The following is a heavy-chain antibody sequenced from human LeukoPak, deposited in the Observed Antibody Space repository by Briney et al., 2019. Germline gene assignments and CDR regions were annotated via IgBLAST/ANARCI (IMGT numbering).Heavy chain of an antibody. CDR2: ISSSTSYI. D-gene: IGHD6-19*01. V-gene: IGHV3-21*04. J-gene: IGHJ4*02. CDR3: AKSGSGWYGYYLEY. Sequence: PGGSLRLSCAASGFTFSSYNMNWVRQAPGKGLEWVSSISSSTSYIYYADSVKGRFTISRDNAKNSLYLQMNSLRGEDTAVYYCAKSGSGWYGYYLEYWGQGTLVTVSS. CDR1: GFTFSSYN.